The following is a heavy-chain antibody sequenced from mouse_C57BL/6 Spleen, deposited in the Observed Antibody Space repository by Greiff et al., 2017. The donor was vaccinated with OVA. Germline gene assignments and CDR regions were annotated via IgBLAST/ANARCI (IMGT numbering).Heavy chain of an antibody. D-gene: IGHD2-2*01. J-gene: IGHJ4*01. CDR3: ARGGGYPYAMDY. Sequence: QVQLQQPGAELVKPGASVKLSCKASGYTFTSYWMQWVKQRPGQGLEWIGEIDPSDSYTNYNQKFKGKAKLTVYTSSSTAYMQRSSLTSEDSAVYYCARGGGYPYAMDYWGQGTSVTVSS. V-gene: IGHV1-50*01. CDR2: IDPSDSYT. CDR1: GYTFTSYW.